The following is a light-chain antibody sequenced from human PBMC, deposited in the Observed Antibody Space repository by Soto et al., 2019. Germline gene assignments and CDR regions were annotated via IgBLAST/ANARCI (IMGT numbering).Light chain of an antibody. J-gene: IGKJ2*01. CDR1: QSLSSSY. CDR3: QQYGSPPYT. Sequence: EIVLTQSPVTLSLSPGEKATLSCRASQSLSSSYLVWYQQKPGQAPRLLIYGSSSRATGIPDRFRGSGSGTDFTLTIRRVEPEDCAVYYWQQYGSPPYTFGQGTKLEI. CDR2: GSS. V-gene: IGKV3-20*01.